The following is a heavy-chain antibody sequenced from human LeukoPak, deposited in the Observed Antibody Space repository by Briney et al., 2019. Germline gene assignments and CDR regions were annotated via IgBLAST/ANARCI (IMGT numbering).Heavy chain of an antibody. CDR1: GFTFDDYA. CDR2: ISWNSGSI. J-gene: IGHJ6*02. CDR3: AREAKESYGMDV. V-gene: IGHV3-9*01. D-gene: IGHD3-10*01. Sequence: PGGSLRLSCAASGFTFDDYAMHWVRQAPGKGLEWVSGISWNSGSIGYADSVKDRFAISRDNAKNSLYLQMNSLTAEDTAVYYCAREAKESYGMDVWGQGTTVTVSS.